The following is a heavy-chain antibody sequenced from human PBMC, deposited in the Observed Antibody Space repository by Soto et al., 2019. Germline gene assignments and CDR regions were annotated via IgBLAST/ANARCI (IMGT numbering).Heavy chain of an antibody. V-gene: IGHV3-23*01. CDR3: ANNYYLDN. CDR1: GFTFSSYA. Sequence: EVQLLESGGGLTQPGGSLRLSCAASGFTFSSYAMSWVRQAPGKGLEWVSSINVDASTYYANSVKGRFTISRDNSKNTLNLKMNRLRADDTAVYYCANNYYLDNWAQGTLVTVSS. D-gene: IGHD1-1*01. CDR2: INVDAST. J-gene: IGHJ4*02.